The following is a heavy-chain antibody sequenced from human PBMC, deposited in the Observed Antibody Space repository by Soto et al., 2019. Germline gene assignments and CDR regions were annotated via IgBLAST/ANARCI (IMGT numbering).Heavy chain of an antibody. V-gene: IGHV3-48*01. J-gene: IGHJ3*02. CDR2: ISSSSSTI. CDR3: AREGPLIDSDAFDI. D-gene: IGHD2-15*01. CDR1: GFTFSSYG. Sequence: GGSLRLSCAASGFTFSSYGMHWVRQAPGKGLEWVSYISSSSSTIYYADSVKGRFTISRDNAKNSLYLQMNSLRAEDTAVYYCAREGPLIDSDAFDIWGQGTMVTVSS.